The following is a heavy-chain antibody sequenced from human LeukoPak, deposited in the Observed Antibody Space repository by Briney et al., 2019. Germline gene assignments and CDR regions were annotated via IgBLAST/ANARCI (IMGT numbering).Heavy chain of an antibody. V-gene: IGHV1-8*01. J-gene: IGHJ3*02. CDR1: GYTFTSYD. CDR3: ARDRIAARPLDAFDI. D-gene: IGHD6-6*01. CDR2: MNPNSGNT. Sequence: ASVKVSCKASGYTFTSYDINWVRQATGQGLEWMGWMNPNSGNTGYAQKFQGRVTMTRNTSISTAYMELSSLRSDDTAVYYCARDRIAARPLDAFDIWGQGTMVTVSS.